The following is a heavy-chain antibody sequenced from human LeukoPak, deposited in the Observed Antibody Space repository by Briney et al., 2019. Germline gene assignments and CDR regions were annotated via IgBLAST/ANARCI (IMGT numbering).Heavy chain of an antibody. D-gene: IGHD2-2*01. J-gene: IGHJ5*02. Sequence: GSLRLSCATSGFTFSSYAMSWIRQPPGKGLEWIGEINHSGSTNYNPSLKSRVTISVDTSKNQFSLKLSSVTAADTAVYYCARGPVVVPAAMRVRWFDPWGQGTLVTVSS. CDR2: INHSGST. V-gene: IGHV4-34*01. CDR3: ARGPVVVPAAMRVRWFDP. CDR1: GFTFSSYA.